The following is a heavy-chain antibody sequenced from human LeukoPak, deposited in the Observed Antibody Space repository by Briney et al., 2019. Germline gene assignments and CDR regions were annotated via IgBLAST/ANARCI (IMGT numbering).Heavy chain of an antibody. Sequence: SETLSLTCTVSGGSIGSYYWSWIRQSPGEGLEWIAYISYGGTTMHNLSLKSRVAISVDPSKNQVSLNLSSVTAADTAVYYCARHENDVVVVPGRPFVSWGQGTLVIVS. V-gene: IGHV4-59*08. CDR2: ISYGGTT. CDR3: ARHENDVVVVPGRPFVS. J-gene: IGHJ5*01. D-gene: IGHD2-2*01. CDR1: GGSIGSYY.